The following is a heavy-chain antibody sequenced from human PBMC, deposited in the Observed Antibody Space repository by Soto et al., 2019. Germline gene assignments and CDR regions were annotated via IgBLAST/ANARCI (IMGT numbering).Heavy chain of an antibody. CDR2: ISSSGTGT. J-gene: IGHJ4*02. Sequence: EMQLVQSGGGLVQPGGSLRLSCAASGFTFSSYEMHWVRQAPGKGLEWISYISSSGTGTYYADSVRGRFTMSRDNTKNSVSRQMYSLRADDTAIYYCVRDLHEPLAADALREANWGQGTQVTVSS. CDR1: GFTFSSYE. CDR3: VRDLHEPLAADALREAN. V-gene: IGHV3-48*03. D-gene: IGHD4-17*01.